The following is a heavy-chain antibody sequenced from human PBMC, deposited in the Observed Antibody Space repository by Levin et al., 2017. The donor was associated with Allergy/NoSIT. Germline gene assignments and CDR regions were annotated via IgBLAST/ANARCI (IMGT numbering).Heavy chain of an antibody. D-gene: IGHD1-20*01. CDR1: GGTFSSYA. CDR2: IIPIFGTA. CDR3: ARAVLGITGTRYYFDY. J-gene: IGHJ4*02. V-gene: IGHV1-69*13. Sequence: SVKVSCKASGGTFSSYAISWVRQAPGQGLEWMGGIIPIFGTANYAQKFQGRVTITADESTSTAYMELSSLRSEDTAVYYCARAVLGITGTRYYFDYWGQGTLVTVSS.